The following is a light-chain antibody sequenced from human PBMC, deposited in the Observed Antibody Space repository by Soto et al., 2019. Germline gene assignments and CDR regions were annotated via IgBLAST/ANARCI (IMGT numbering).Light chain of an antibody. CDR1: QTVSSTY. CDR3: QHYGS. CDR2: GTS. V-gene: IGKV3-20*01. Sequence: EIVLTQSPGTLSLSPGERATLSCRASQTVSSTYLAWYQQRPGQAPRLLIFGTSNRATDIPDRFSGSGSGTDFTLTISRLEPEDIAVYFCQHYGSFGQGTKVEIK. J-gene: IGKJ1*01.